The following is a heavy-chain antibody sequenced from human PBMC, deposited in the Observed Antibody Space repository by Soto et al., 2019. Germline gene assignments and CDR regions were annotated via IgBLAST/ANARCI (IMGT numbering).Heavy chain of an antibody. CDR2: IIPKYGTT. D-gene: IGHD2-2*01. J-gene: IGHJ4*02. V-gene: IGHV1-69*01. Sequence: QVQLMQSGAEVTKPGSSVKVSCKASGGPFNTFGLSWVRQAPGQGLEWMGGIIPKYGTTNYARRFLGRVTITADESTTTAYLELSSLRHDDTAIYYCARTRQRRPVFYVDYWGQGTPISVTS. CDR1: GGPFNTFG. CDR3: ARTRQRRPVFYVDY.